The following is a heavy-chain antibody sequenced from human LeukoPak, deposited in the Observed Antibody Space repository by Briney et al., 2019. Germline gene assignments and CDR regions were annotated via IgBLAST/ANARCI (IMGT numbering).Heavy chain of an antibody. J-gene: IGHJ5*02. CDR1: GGSISSSSYY. V-gene: IGHV4-39*01. CDR3: ARGGALTYNRRFDP. D-gene: IGHD1-14*01. CDR2: IYYSGST. Sequence: SETLSLTCTVSGGSISSSSYYWGWIRQPPGKGLEWIGSIYYSGSTYYNPSLKSRVTTSVDTSKNQFSLKLSSVTAADTAVYYCARGGALTYNRRFDPWGQGTLVTVSS.